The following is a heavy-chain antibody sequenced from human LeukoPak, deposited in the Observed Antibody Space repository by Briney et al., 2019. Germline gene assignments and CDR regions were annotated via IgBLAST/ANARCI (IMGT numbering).Heavy chain of an antibody. Sequence: SVKVSCKASGGTFSSYAISWVRQAPGQGLEWMGGIIPIFGTANYAQKFQGRVTITADESTSTAYMELSSLRSEDTAVYYCASGTYDILTGYQYYFDYWGQGTLVAVSS. CDR3: ASGTYDILTGYQYYFDY. CDR1: GGTFSSYA. V-gene: IGHV1-69*13. CDR2: IIPIFGTA. J-gene: IGHJ4*02. D-gene: IGHD3-9*01.